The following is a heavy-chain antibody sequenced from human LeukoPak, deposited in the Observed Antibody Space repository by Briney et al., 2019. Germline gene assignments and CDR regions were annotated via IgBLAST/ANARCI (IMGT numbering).Heavy chain of an antibody. V-gene: IGHV4-39*01. Sequence: SETLSLTCTVSGGSISSSIYYWGWIRQPPGKGLEWIGSIYYSGSTYYNPSLKSRVTISVDTSKNQFSLKLSAVTAADTAVYYCARLDSSLDAFDIWGQGTMVIVSS. CDR3: ARLDSSLDAFDI. CDR1: GGSISSSIYY. CDR2: IYYSGST. J-gene: IGHJ3*02. D-gene: IGHD6-19*01.